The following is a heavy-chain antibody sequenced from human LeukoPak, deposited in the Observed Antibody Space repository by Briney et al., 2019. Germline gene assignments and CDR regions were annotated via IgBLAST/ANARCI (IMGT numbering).Heavy chain of an antibody. CDR2: ISGSGGST. D-gene: IGHD5-18*01. CDR1: VFTFSSYA. J-gene: IGHJ4*02. CDR3: AKELWFGNYFDY. Sequence: GASLRLSCAASVFTFSSYAMSWVRQAPGKGLECVSAISGSGGSTYYEDSVKGRFTISRDNSKNTLYLQMNSLRAEDTAVYYCAKELWFGNYFDYWGQGTLVTVSS. V-gene: IGHV3-23*01.